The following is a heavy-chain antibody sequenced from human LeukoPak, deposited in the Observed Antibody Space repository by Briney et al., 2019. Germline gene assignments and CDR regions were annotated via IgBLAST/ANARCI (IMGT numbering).Heavy chain of an antibody. CDR1: GYTFIGYY. CDR3: ARDRAVATIGGVDY. V-gene: IGHV1-2*02. D-gene: IGHD5-12*01. Sequence: ASVKVSCKASGYTFIGYYVHWVRQAPGQGLEWMGWINPNSGGTNYAQKFQGRVTMTRDTSISTAYMELSRLRSDDTAVYYCARDRAVATIGGVDYWGQGTLVTVSS. J-gene: IGHJ4*02. CDR2: INPNSGGT.